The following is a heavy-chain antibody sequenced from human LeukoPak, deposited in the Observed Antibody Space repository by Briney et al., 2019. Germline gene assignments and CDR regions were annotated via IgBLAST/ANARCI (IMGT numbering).Heavy chain of an antibody. J-gene: IGHJ4*02. CDR3: ARVSYYYDSTLYGY. CDR2: FDPEDGET. Sequence: ASVKVSCKVSGYTLTELSMHWVRQAPGKGLEWMGGFDPEDGETIYAQKFQGRVTMTRDTSISTAYMELSRLRSDDTAVYYCARVSYYYDSTLYGYWGQGTLVTVSS. D-gene: IGHD3-22*01. CDR1: GYTLTELS. V-gene: IGHV1-24*01.